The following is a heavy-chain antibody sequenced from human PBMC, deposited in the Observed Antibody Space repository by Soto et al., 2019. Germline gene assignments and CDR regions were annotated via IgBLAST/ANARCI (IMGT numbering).Heavy chain of an antibody. Sequence: PGGSLRLSCAASGFTFSSSWMSWVRQGPGKGLEWVANIKEDGSEKDYVDSVEGRFTISRDNAKKSLFLQMDSLRVEDTAVYYCARGHSWGQGALVTVSS. V-gene: IGHV3-7*03. J-gene: IGHJ4*02. CDR1: GFTFSSSW. CDR2: IKEDGSEK. CDR3: ARGHS.